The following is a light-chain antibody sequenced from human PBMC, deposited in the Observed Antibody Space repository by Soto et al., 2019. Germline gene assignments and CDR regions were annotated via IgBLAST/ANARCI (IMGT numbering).Light chain of an antibody. CDR3: QHRGNWPLFT. J-gene: IGKJ3*01. CDR1: QSVSNY. CDR2: DSS. Sequence: EIVLTQSPATLSLSPGERATLSCRASQSVSNYLAWYQQKPGQAPRLLIYDSSNRATGIPARFSGSGSGTDFTLTICSLEPEDFAVYYCQHRGNWPLFTFGPGTRVDLK. V-gene: IGKV3-11*01.